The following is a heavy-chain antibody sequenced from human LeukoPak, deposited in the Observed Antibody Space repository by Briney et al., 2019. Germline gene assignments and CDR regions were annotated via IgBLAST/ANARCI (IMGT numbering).Heavy chain of an antibody. D-gene: IGHD6-13*01. J-gene: IGHJ4*02. V-gene: IGHV4-34*01. CDR2: INHSGST. CDR1: GGSFSGYY. CDR3: ARGKAAAADFDY. Sequence: RSSETLSLTCAVYGGSFSGYYWSWIRQPPGKGLEWIGEINHSGSTNYNPSLKSRVTISVDTSKNQFSLKLSSVTAADTAVYYCARGKAAAADFDYWGQGTLVTVSS.